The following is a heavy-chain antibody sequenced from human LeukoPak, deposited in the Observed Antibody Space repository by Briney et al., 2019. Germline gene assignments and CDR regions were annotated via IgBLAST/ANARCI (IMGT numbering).Heavy chain of an antibody. Sequence: GGSLRLSCAASGFTFSSYGMHWVRQAPGKGLEWVAVISYDGSNKYYADSVKGRFTISRDNSKNTLYLQMNSLRAEDTAVYYCAKDPNGDYVGAFDSWGQGTMVTVSS. V-gene: IGHV3-30*18. CDR2: ISYDGSNK. CDR1: GFTFSSYG. J-gene: IGHJ3*02. D-gene: IGHD4-17*01. CDR3: AKDPNGDYVGAFDS.